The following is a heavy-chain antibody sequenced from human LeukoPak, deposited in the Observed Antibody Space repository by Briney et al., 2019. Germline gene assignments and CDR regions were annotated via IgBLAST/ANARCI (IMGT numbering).Heavy chain of an antibody. J-gene: IGHJ3*02. CDR2: ISYDGSNK. D-gene: IGHD4-23*01. Sequence: PGGSLRLSCAAFGFTVRSDDMNWVRQAPGKGLEWVAVISYDGSNKYYADSVKGRFTISRDNSKNTLYLQMNSLRAEDTAVYYCARGNDGGVFDIWGQGTMVTVSS. V-gene: IGHV3-30*04. CDR1: GFTVRSDD. CDR3: ARGNDGGVFDI.